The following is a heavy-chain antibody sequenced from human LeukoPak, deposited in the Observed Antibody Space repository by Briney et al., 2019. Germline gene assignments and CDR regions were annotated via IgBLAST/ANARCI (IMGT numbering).Heavy chain of an antibody. J-gene: IGHJ6*03. CDR1: GGSISSYQ. CDR2: IDTSGST. Sequence: SETLSLTCTVSGGSISSYQWSWVRQPAGKGLEWIGLIDTSGSTSYNPSLKSRVTISVDESKNDLSLKLTSVTAADTAVYYCARGRRGYYYDSSGYYPGSYYMDAWGRGTTVTVSS. D-gene: IGHD3-22*01. V-gene: IGHV4-4*07. CDR3: ARGRRGYYYDSSGYYPGSYYMDA.